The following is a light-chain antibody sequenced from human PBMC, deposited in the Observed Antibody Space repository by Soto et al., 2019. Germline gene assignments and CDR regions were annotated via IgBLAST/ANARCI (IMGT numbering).Light chain of an antibody. J-gene: IGKJ2*01. CDR1: QSISRN. Sequence: EIVMTQSPATLSVSPGKRATLSCRASQSISRNLAWFQQKPGQAPRLLISGASNRATGIPSRFSGSGSGTEFTLTISSLQSEDFAVYYCQEYNNWPPYTFGQGTKLEI. CDR2: GAS. CDR3: QEYNNWPPYT. V-gene: IGKV3-15*01.